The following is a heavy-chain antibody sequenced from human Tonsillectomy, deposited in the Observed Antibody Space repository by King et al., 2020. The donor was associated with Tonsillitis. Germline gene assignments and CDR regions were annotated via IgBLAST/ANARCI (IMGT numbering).Heavy chain of an antibody. J-gene: IGHJ2*01. CDR1: GGSISNYY. V-gene: IGHV4-59*01. Sequence: VQLQESGPGLVKPSETLSLTCTVSGGSISNYYWSWIRQSPGKGLEWIGYISYSGRTNYNPSLKSRVTIAVDTSKTQLFLKLTSVTAADSAVYYCARPWGTGYFYYLHLWGRGPLVTVSS. CDR2: ISYSGRT. D-gene: IGHD2-21*02. CDR3: ARPWGTGYFYYLHL.